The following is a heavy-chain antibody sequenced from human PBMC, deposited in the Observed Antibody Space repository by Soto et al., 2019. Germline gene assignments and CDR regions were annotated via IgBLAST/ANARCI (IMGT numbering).Heavy chain of an antibody. CDR1: GYSFTIYR. CDR2: IYPSDSDT. D-gene: IGHD3-16*01. Sequence: GESMKISCQVSGYSFTIYRIGWVRPLPGKGLEWMMIIYPSDSDTRYGPSFLSQVTISADQSINTAYLQLDSLKASDTACYYCGRRANTLSERFDLWGQGTPVTVSS. V-gene: IGHV5-51*01. CDR3: GRRANTLSERFDL. J-gene: IGHJ4*02.